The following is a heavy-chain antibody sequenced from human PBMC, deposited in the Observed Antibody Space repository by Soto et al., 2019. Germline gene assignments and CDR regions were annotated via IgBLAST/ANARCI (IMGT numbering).Heavy chain of an antibody. J-gene: IGHJ4*02. CDR2: ISGSGGST. Sequence: GGSLGLSCAYSGFTFISYAMSWVRQAPGKGLEWVSAISGSGGSTYYADSVKGRFTISRDNSKNTLYLQMNSLRAEDTAVYYCATYYGYRLGRYDYWGQGTLVTVSS. CDR1: GFTFISYA. V-gene: IGHV3-23*01. CDR3: ATYYGYRLGRYDY. D-gene: IGHD3-10*01.